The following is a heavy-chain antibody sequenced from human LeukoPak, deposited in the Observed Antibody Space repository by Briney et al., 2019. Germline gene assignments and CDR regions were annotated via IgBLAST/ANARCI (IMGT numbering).Heavy chain of an antibody. D-gene: IGHD6-13*01. CDR2: ISAYNGNT. CDR1: GYTFTSYG. Sequence: ASVKVSCKASGYTFTSYGISWVRQAPGQGLEWMGWISAYNGNTNYTQKLQGRVTMTTDTSTSTAYMELRSLRSDDTTVYYCARDSSSWSGFDPWGQGTLVTVSS. J-gene: IGHJ5*02. V-gene: IGHV1-18*04. CDR3: ARDSSSWSGFDP.